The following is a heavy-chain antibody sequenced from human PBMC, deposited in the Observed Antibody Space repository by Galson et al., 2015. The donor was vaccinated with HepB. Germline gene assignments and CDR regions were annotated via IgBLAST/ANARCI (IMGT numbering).Heavy chain of an antibody. J-gene: IGHJ5*02. Sequence: SLRLSCAASGFTFDDYGMSWVRQAPGKGLEWVSGINWNGGSTGYADSVKGRFTISRDNAKNALYLQMNSLRAEDTALYHCARDVVTTANTWFDPWGQRTLVTVSS. D-gene: IGHD2-21*02. CDR1: GFTFDDYG. CDR2: INWNGGST. CDR3: ARDVVTTANTWFDP. V-gene: IGHV3-20*01.